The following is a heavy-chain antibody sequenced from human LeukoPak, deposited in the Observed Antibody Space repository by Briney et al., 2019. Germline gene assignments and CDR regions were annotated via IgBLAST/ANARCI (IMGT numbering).Heavy chain of an antibody. V-gene: IGHV4-59*01. CDR2: IYYSGST. D-gene: IGHD6-19*01. CDR3: ARLHLSSGWIGNWFDP. CDR1: GGSISSYY. Sequence: PSETLSLTCTVSGGSISSYYWSWIRQPPGKGLEWIGYIYYSGSTNYNPSLKSRVTISVDTSKNQFSLKLSSVTAADTAVYYCARLHLSSGWIGNWFDPWGQGTLVTVSS. J-gene: IGHJ5*02.